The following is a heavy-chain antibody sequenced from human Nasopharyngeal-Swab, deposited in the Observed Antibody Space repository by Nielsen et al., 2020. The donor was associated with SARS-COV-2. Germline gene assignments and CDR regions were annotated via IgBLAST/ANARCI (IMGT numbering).Heavy chain of an antibody. J-gene: IGHJ6*04. D-gene: IGHD3-22*01. Sequence: WIRQPPGKGLEWIGYIYYSGSTYYNPSLKSRVTISVDKSKNQFSLKLSSVTAADTAVYYCARQSWAGYYYDSSGYMDVWGKGTTVTVSS. CDR2: IYYSGST. CDR3: ARQSWAGYYYDSSGYMDV. V-gene: IGHV4-30-4*01.